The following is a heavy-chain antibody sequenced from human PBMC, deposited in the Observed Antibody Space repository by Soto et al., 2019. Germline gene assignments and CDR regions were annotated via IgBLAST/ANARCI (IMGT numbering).Heavy chain of an antibody. Sequence: SQTLSLTCAISWDSVSSTSTAWSWIRQSPSRGLEWLGRTYYRSNWYTDYAVSVKSRITISPDTSKNQFSLQLKSLTPEDTAVYYCARGAYYSGWVWGQGTLVTVSS. J-gene: IGHJ4*02. CDR1: WDSVSSTSTA. D-gene: IGHD6-19*01. CDR3: ARGAYYSGWV. CDR2: TYYRSNWYT. V-gene: IGHV6-1*01.